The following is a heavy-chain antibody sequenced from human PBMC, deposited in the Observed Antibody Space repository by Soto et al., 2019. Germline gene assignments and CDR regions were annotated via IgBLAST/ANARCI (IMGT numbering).Heavy chain of an antibody. D-gene: IGHD1-26*01. CDR3: ARDLHSGSYYAFDY. CDR1: GYTFTGYY. CDR2: INPNSGGT. Sequence: ASVKVSCKASGYTFTGYYMHWVRQAPGQGLEWMGWINPNSGGTNYAQKFQGRVTMTRDTPISTAYMELSRLRSDDTAVYYCARDLHSGSYYAFDYWGQGTLVTVSS. J-gene: IGHJ4*02. V-gene: IGHV1-2*02.